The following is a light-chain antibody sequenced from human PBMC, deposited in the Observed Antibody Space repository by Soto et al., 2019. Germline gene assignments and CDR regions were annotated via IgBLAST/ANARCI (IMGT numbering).Light chain of an antibody. J-gene: IGKJ3*01. CDR3: QQLNSYPHFT. CDR2: AAS. Sequence: DIQLTQSPSFLSASVGDRVTITCRASQGISSYLAWYQQKPGEAPKLLIYAASTLRSGVPSRFSGSGSGTEFTLTISSLQPEDFATYYCQQLNSYPHFTFGPGTKVDIK. CDR1: QGISSY. V-gene: IGKV1-9*01.